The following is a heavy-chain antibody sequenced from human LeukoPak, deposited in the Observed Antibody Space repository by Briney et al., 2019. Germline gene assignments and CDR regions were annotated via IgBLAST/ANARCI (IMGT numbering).Heavy chain of an antibody. Sequence: PGGSLRLSCAASGFTVSSSYMSWVRQAPGKGLEWVSVIYSGDSTYYADSVKGRFTISRDNSKNTVYLQMNSLRAEDTAVYYCAREQGDSPFDYWGQGTLVTVSS. V-gene: IGHV3-66*01. CDR1: GFTVSSSY. CDR3: AREQGDSPFDY. CDR2: IYSGDST. J-gene: IGHJ4*02. D-gene: IGHD2-21*01.